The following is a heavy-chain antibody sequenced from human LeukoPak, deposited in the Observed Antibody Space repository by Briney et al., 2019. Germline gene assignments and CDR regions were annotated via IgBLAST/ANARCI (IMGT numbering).Heavy chain of an antibody. D-gene: IGHD3-10*01. CDR1: GYTFTAYY. CDR3: ARHPRRGSGSYSYFDY. CDR2: INPNSGGT. J-gene: IGHJ4*02. Sequence: ASVKVSCKASGYTFTAYYMHWVRQAPGQGLEWMGWINPNSGGTNYAQKFQGRVTMTRDTSISTAYMELSRLRSDDTAVYYCARHPRRGSGSYSYFDYWGQGTLVTVSS. V-gene: IGHV1-2*02.